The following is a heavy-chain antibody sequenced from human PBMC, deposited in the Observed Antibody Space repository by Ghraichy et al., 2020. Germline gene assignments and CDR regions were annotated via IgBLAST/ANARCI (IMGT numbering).Heavy chain of an antibody. V-gene: IGHV4-34*01. CDR2: INHSGST. Sequence: ETLSLTCAVYGGSFSFYYWNWIRQPPGKGLEWIGEINHSGSTNYNPSLKSRLTISVDTSKNQFSLKLNSVTAADTAIYYCARGPIISTWYDAFDIWGQGTMVTVSS. J-gene: IGHJ3*02. D-gene: IGHD6-13*01. CDR3: ARGPIISTWYDAFDI. CDR1: GGSFSFYY.